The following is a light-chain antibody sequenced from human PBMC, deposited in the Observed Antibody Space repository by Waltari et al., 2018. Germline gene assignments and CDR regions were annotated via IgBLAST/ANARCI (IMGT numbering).Light chain of an antibody. CDR1: QSVLYWSNNKNY. Sequence: DIVMTQSPDSLALSVGERASINCKSSQSVLYWSNNKNYLAWYQQKPGQPPKLLIYWASTPDSGVPDRFSGSGSGSDFTLTISSLQAEDVAVYYCQQYYTTPFTFGPGTKVAIK. V-gene: IGKV4-1*01. J-gene: IGKJ3*01. CDR2: WAS. CDR3: QQYYTTPFT.